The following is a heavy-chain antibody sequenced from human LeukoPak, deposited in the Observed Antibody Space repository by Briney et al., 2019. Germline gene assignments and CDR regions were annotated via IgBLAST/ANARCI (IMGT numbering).Heavy chain of an antibody. Sequence: GRSLRLSCAASGFTFSSYPMTWVRQAPGKGLEWVSSISARGDDIYYGDSVKGRVTISRDNSKNTLYLQVNSLRAEDTAVYYCAPSVLSSFDYWGQRTLVIVSS. CDR2: ISARGDDI. CDR1: GFTFSSYP. V-gene: IGHV3-23*01. D-gene: IGHD3-3*01. J-gene: IGHJ4*02. CDR3: APSVLSSFDY.